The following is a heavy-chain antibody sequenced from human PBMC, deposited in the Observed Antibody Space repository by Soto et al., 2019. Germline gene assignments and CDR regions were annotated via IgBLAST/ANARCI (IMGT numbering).Heavy chain of an antibody. D-gene: IGHD5-12*01. J-gene: IGHJ4*02. V-gene: IGHV3-21*03. CDR3: AGPESLDGYNYPFDY. CDR1: GFTFSSYS. CDR2: ISSSSSYI. Sequence: GGSLRLSCAASGFTFSSYSMNWVRQAPGKGLEWVSSISSSSSYIYYADSVKGRFTISRDNAKNSLYLQMNSLRAEDTAVYYCAGPESLDGYNYPFDYWGQGTLVTVSS.